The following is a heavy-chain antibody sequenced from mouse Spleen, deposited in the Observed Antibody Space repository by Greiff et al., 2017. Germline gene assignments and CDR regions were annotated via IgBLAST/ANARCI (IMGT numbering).Heavy chain of an antibody. CDR3: ARGPSLYWYFDV. CDR1: GYAFSSSW. V-gene: IGHV1-82*01. J-gene: IGHJ1*01. Sequence: QVQLKQSGPELVKPGASVKISCKASGYAFSSSWMNWVKQRPGKGLEWIGRIYPGDGDTNYNGKFKGKATLTADKSSSTAYMQLSSLTSEDSAVYFCARGPSLYWYFDVWGAGTTVTVSS. CDR2: IYPGDGDT.